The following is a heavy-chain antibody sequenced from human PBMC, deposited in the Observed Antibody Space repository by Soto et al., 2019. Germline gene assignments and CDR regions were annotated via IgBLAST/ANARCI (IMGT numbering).Heavy chain of an antibody. V-gene: IGHV4-39*01. CDR3: ATSQKGYNWNYFDH. CDR1: GGSISGSYYY. Sequence: SETLSLTCAVSGGSISGSYYYWAWLRQSPGKGPEWIGSVFYTGFTSYNPSLESRVSLSVDTSKSQSSLKLSAVTAADTAVYYCATSQKGYNWNYFDHWGQGALVTVSS. D-gene: IGHD1-20*01. CDR2: VFYTGFT. J-gene: IGHJ4*02.